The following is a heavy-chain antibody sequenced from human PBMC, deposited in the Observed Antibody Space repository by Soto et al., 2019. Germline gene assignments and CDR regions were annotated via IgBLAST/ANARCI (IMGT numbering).Heavy chain of an antibody. V-gene: IGHV4-59*08. Sequence: QVQLQESGPGLVKPSETLSLTCTVSGGAISSYYWSWIRQSPGKGLEWIGYIYYSGSTNYNPALKSRVTISVDTSKNQFSLKLSSVTAADTVVYYCARRYCSSFDYWGQGTLVTVSS. CDR1: GGAISSYY. J-gene: IGHJ4*02. CDR2: IYYSGST. D-gene: IGHD1-26*01. CDR3: ARRYCSSFDY.